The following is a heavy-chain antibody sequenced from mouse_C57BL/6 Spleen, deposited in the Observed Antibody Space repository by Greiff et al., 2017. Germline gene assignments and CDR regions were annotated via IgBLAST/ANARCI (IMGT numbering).Heavy chain of an antibody. CDR3: TREGGGYYVGAMDY. V-gene: IGHV5-9-1*02. CDR1: GFTFSSYA. Sequence: EVQGVESGEGLVKPGGSLKLSCAASGFTFSSYAMSWVRQTPEQRLEWVAYISSGGDYIYYADPVKGRFTISRDNARNTLYLQMSSLKSEDKAMYYCTREGGGYYVGAMDYWGQGTSVTVAS. J-gene: IGHJ4*01. D-gene: IGHD2-3*01. CDR2: ISSGGDYI.